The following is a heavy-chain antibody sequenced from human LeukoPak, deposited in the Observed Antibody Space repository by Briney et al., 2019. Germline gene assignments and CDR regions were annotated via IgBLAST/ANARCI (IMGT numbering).Heavy chain of an antibody. CDR3: ARPWYYYGSGSYYRDAFDI. V-gene: IGHV1-8*03. CDR2: MNPNSGNT. J-gene: IGHJ3*02. D-gene: IGHD3-10*01. Sequence: GASVKVSCKASGYTFTSYDINWVRQATGQGLEWMGWMNPNSGNTGYAQKFQGRVTITRNTSISTAYMELSSLRSEDTAVYYCARPWYYYGSGSYYRDAFDIWGQGTMVTVSS. CDR1: GYTFTSYD.